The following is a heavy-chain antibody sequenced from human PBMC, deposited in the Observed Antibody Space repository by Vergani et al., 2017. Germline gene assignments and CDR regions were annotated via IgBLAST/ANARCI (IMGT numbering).Heavy chain of an antibody. CDR2: ISSSSSTI. J-gene: IGHJ3*02. CDR3: ARDMDWQQLGRGAFDI. D-gene: IGHD6-13*01. Sequence: EVQLVESGGGLVQPGGSLRLSCAASGFTFSSYSMNWVRQAPGKGLEWVSYISSSSSTIYYADSVKGRFTISRDNAKNSLYLQMNSLRAEDTAVYYCARDMDWQQLGRGAFDIWGQGTMVTVSS. V-gene: IGHV3-48*01. CDR1: GFTFSSYS.